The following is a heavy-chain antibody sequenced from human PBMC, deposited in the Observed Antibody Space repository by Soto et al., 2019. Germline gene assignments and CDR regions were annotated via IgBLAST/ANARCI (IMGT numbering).Heavy chain of an antibody. D-gene: IGHD2-8*01. V-gene: IGHV1-18*01. Sequence: GASVKVSCKASGYTFTSYGISWVRQAPGQGLEWMGWISAYNGNTNYAQKLQGRVTMTTDTSTSTAYMELRSLRSDDTAVYYCARDRGHCTNGVCPDFDYWGQGTLVTVSS. CDR1: GYTFTSYG. CDR3: ARDRGHCTNGVCPDFDY. CDR2: ISAYNGNT. J-gene: IGHJ4*02.